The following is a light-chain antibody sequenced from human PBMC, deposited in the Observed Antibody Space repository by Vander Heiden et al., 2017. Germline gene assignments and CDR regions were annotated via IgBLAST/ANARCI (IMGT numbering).Light chain of an antibody. V-gene: IGKV2-28*01. CDR2: LGS. Sequence: DIVMTQSPLSLPVTPGEPASIPCSSSQSLLHSNGYNYLDWYLQKPGQSPQLLIYLGSNRASGVPDRFSGSGSGTDFTLKISRVEAEDVGVYYCMQALQTWTFGQGTKVEIK. CDR1: QSLLHSNGYNY. J-gene: IGKJ1*01. CDR3: MQALQTWT.